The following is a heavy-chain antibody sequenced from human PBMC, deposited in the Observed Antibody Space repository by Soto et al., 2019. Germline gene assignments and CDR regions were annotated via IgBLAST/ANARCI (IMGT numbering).Heavy chain of an antibody. Sequence: PSETLSLTCTVSGGSISSSSYYWGWIRQPPGKGLEWIGSIYYSGSTYYNPSLKSRVTISVDTSRNQFSLNLSSVSAADTAVYYCAGDSSSSRFFYWGQGALVTVSS. D-gene: IGHD6-6*01. CDR2: IYYSGST. CDR3: AGDSSSSRFFY. V-gene: IGHV4-39*01. CDR1: GGSISSSSYY. J-gene: IGHJ4*02.